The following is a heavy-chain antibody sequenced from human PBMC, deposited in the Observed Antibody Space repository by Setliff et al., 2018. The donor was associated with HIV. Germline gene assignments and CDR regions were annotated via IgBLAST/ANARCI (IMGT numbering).Heavy chain of an antibody. CDR1: AYTFNSYY. Sequence: ASVKVSCKTSAYTFNSYYMHWIRQAPGQGLEWTGLIGPSGSSTTYAQNFQGRVTMSRDTSTNTVYMELSSLRSEDTAVYYCARDHIAARSVDYWGQGTQVTVSS. V-gene: IGHV1-46*02. CDR2: IGPSGSST. CDR3: ARDHIAARSVDY. D-gene: IGHD6-6*01. J-gene: IGHJ4*02.